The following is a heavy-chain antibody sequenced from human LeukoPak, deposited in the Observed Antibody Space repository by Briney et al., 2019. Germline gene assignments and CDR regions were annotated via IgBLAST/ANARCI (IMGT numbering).Heavy chain of an antibody. D-gene: IGHD3-22*01. CDR3: ARDVYDSSGSPRVDY. Sequence: GASVKVSCKASGYTFTSYGISWVRQAPGQGLEWMGWISAYNGNTNYAQKLQGRVTMTTDTSTSTAYMELRSLRSDDTAVYYCARDVYDSSGSPRVDYWGQGTLVTVSS. CDR2: ISAYNGNT. CDR1: GYTFTSYG. V-gene: IGHV1-18*01. J-gene: IGHJ4*02.